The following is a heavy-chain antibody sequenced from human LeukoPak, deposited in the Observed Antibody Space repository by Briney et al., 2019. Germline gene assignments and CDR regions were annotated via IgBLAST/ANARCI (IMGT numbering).Heavy chain of an antibody. CDR3: VRDDVSP. J-gene: IGHJ5*02. V-gene: IGHV1-2*02. CDR1: GYTFTGYY. Sequence: ASVKVSCKTSGYTFTGYYIHWVRQPPGQGLEWMGWINPNSGGTNYAQNFQGRVTMTRDTSISTAYMELSRLRSDDTAVYYCVRDDVSPWGQGTLVTVSS. CDR2: INPNSGGT.